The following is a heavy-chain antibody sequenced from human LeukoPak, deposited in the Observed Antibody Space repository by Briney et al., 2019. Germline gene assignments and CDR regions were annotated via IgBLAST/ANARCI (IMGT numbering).Heavy chain of an antibody. CDR3: AAGTATDY. V-gene: IGHV3-11*03. J-gene: IGHJ4*02. CDR2: VSSSSSYT. CDR1: GIPFSDFY. Sequence: GGSLRLSCVVSGIPFSDFYMNWIRQAPGKGLEWISYVSSSSSYTDYAESVKGRFTISRDNAKSALYLEMSDLRVEDTAVYYCAAGTATDYWGQGTLVIVSS. D-gene: IGHD1-26*01.